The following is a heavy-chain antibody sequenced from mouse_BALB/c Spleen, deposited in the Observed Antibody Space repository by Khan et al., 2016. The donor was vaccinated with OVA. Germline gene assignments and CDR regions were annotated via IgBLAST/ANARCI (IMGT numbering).Heavy chain of an antibody. CDR1: GYTFRNYG. D-gene: IGHD3-1*01. Sequence: QVQLKQSGPELKKPGESVKISCKASGYTFRNYGMNWVKQAPGKGLKWMGWINTYTGEPTYADDFKGRVAFPLETSANTAYLQINNLKDEDTATYFCARVGYSGTMDSWGQGTSVTVSS. V-gene: IGHV9-3-1*01. J-gene: IGHJ4*01. CDR2: INTYTGEP. CDR3: ARVGYSGTMDS.